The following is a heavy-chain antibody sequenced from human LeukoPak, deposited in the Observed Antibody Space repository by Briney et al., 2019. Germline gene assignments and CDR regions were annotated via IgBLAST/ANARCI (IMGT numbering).Heavy chain of an antibody. CDR1: GSTVSSNY. CDR3: ASSSLVRGVIIDFDY. V-gene: IGHV3-66*01. Sequence: GGSLRLSCAASGSTVSSNYMSWVRQAPGKGLERVSVIYSGGSTYYADSVKGRFTISRDNSKNTLYLQMNSLRAEDTAVYYCASSSLVRGVIIDFDYWGQGTLVTVSS. J-gene: IGHJ4*02. D-gene: IGHD3-10*01. CDR2: IYSGGST.